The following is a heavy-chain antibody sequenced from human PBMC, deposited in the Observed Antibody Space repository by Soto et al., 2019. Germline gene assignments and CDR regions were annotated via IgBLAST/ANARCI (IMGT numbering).Heavy chain of an antibody. CDR1: GGTFSRYA. CDR2: IIPIFGTA. CDR3: ARMFSGDYTFFFAY. Sequence: QVQLVQSGAEVKKPGSSVKVSCKASGGTFSRYAISWVRQAPGQGLEWMGGIIPIFGTANYAQKFQGRVTXXAXEXRTTSYMELSSLRSEDTAVYYCARMFSGDYTFFFAYWGQGTLVTVSS. V-gene: IGHV1-69*12. D-gene: IGHD4-17*01. J-gene: IGHJ4*02.